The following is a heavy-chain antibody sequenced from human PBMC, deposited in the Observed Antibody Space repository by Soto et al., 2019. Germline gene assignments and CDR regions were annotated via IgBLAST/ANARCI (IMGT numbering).Heavy chain of an antibody. CDR3: ARHGTYYYDSSGYSRRWFDP. Sequence: QLQVQESGLGLVKPSETLSLTCTVSSGSISSGRYYWGWIRQPPGKGLEWIGSLYFSGNTYHNPSLKSRVTISVDTSKNQFSLKLTSVTAADTAVYYCARHGTYYYDSSGYSRRWFDPWGQGTLVTVSS. CDR2: LYFSGNT. V-gene: IGHV4-39*01. CDR1: SGSISSGRYY. J-gene: IGHJ5*02. D-gene: IGHD3-22*01.